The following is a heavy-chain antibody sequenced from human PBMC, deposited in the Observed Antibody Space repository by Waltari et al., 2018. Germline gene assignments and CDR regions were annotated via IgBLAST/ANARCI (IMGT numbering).Heavy chain of an antibody. Sequence: EVQLVESGGGLVQPCGSLRLSCAASCFTLSSFWMNWVRQTPGKGLEWVAGIKQDGSEKYYADAVKGRFTISRDNAKNSLYLQMNSLRAEETAVYYCATSGWYCFDYWGQGTLVTVSS. CDR3: ATSGWYCFDY. CDR2: IKQDGSEK. CDR1: CFTLSSFW. J-gene: IGHJ4*02. D-gene: IGHD6-19*01. V-gene: IGHV3-7*01.